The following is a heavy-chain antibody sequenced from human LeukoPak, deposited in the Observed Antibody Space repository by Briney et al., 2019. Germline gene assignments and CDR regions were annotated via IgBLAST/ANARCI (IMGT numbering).Heavy chain of an antibody. V-gene: IGHV1-18*01. J-gene: IGHJ4*02. CDR2: ISAYNGNT. D-gene: IGHD5-18*01. CDR3: ATAPYSYGPEY. Sequence: ASVKVSCKASGYTFTSYGISWVRQAPGQGLEWMGWISAYNGNTIYAQKLQGRVTMTTDTSTSTAYMELRSLRSEDTAVYYCATAPYSYGPEYWGQGTLVTVSS. CDR1: GYTFTSYG.